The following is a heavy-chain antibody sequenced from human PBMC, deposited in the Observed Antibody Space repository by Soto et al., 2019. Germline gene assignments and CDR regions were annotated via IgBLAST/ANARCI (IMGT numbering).Heavy chain of an antibody. J-gene: IGHJ4*02. CDR1: GFTFSTYS. CDR3: ARDLGVALATLTLDS. V-gene: IGHV3-21*01. Sequence: PGGSLRLSCAASGFTFSTYSMNWVRQAPGKGLEWVAGITTSSSFRFYADSLKGRFTISRDDAKNSLYLQMNSLRVEDTGVYYCARDLGVALATLTLDSWGQGTLVTVSS. CDR2: ITTSSSFR. D-gene: IGHD2-15*01.